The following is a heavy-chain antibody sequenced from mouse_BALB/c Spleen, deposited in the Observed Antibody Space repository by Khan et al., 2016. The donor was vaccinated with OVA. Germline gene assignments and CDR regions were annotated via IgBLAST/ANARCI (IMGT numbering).Heavy chain of an antibody. D-gene: IGHD2-3*01. CDR2: ICGDGST. CDR1: GFSLTKYG. Sequence: QVQLQQSGPGLVAPSPSLSITCTASGFSLTKYGVSWVRQPPEKGLEWLGVICGDGSTNNHSTLISRLSISKDNSKSQAFLQLNSLQTDETATYYCGRYMIMMGYYDMDYWGQGTSVTVSS. J-gene: IGHJ4*01. CDR3: GRYMIMMGYYDMDY. V-gene: IGHV2-3*01.